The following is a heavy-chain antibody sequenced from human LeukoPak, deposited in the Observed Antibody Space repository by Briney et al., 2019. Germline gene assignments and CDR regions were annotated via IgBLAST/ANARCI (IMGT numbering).Heavy chain of an antibody. D-gene: IGHD6-19*01. J-gene: IGHJ5*02. CDR3: ARVAGGLYSSGLNWFDP. CDR2: IIPILGIA. CDR1: GGTFSSYA. V-gene: IGHV1-69*04. Sequence: SVKVSCKASGGTFSSYAISWVRQAPGQGLEWMGRIIPILGIANYAQKFQGRVTITADKSTSTAYMELSSLRSEDTAVYYCARVAGGLYSSGLNWFDPWGQGTLVTVSS.